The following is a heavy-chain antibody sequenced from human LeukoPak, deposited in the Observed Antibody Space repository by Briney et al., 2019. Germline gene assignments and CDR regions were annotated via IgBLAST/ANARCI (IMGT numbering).Heavy chain of an antibody. Sequence: PGGSLRLSCAASGFTFSSYSMNWVRQAPGKGLEWVSYISSSSSTIYYADSVKGRFTISRDNAKNSLYLQMNSLRAEDTAVYYCARDSGSYFYYYYYMDVWGKGTTVTVSS. V-gene: IGHV3-48*01. CDR3: ARDSGSYFYYYYYMDV. CDR1: GFTFSSYS. CDR2: ISSSSSTI. J-gene: IGHJ6*03. D-gene: IGHD1-26*01.